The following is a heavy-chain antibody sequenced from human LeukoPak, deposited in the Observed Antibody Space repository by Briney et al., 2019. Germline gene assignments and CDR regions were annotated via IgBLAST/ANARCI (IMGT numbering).Heavy chain of an antibody. V-gene: IGHV5-51*01. D-gene: IGHD3-16*01. CDR2: IYPGDSDI. CDR1: GYSFTSYW. Sequence: GESLKISCKCSGYSFTSYWIGRVRQMPGKRLEWVGNIYPGDSDIRYSPSFQGQVTISADRSSSTAYLQWSSLKASDTAMFYCARTPNISPFDYASWGQRTLVTVSS. CDR3: ARTPNISPFDYAS. J-gene: IGHJ1*01.